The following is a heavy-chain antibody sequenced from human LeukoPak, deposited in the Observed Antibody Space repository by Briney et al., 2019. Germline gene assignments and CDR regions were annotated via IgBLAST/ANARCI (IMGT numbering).Heavy chain of an antibody. CDR1: GSTFSSHT. J-gene: IGHJ4*02. CDR3: ARNLPAADY. Sequence: PGGSLRLSCAASGSTFSSHTMSWVRQAPGKGLEWVSYISSTSSVIYYADSVKGRFTISRDNAKNSLYLQMNSLRAEDTAVYYCARNLPAADYWGQGTLVTVSS. CDR2: ISSTSSVI. V-gene: IGHV3-48*04. D-gene: IGHD2-2*01.